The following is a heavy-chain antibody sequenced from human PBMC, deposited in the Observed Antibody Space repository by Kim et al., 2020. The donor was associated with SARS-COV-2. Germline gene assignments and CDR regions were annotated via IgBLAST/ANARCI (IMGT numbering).Heavy chain of an antibody. D-gene: IGHD3-3*01. J-gene: IGHJ3*02. CDR3: ARDVLRFLEWSSDAFDI. Sequence: SETLSLTCAVYGGSFSGYYWSWIRQPPGKGLEWIGEINHSGSTNYNPSLKSRVTISVDTSKNQFSLKLSSVTAADTAVYYCARDVLRFLEWSSDAFDIWGQGTMVTVSS. CDR2: INHSGST. CDR1: GGSFSGYY. V-gene: IGHV4-34*01.